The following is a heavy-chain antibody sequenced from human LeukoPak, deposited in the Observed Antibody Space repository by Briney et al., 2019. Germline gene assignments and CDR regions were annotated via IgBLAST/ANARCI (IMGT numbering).Heavy chain of an antibody. V-gene: IGHV3-23*01. J-gene: IGHJ3*01. Sequence: GGSLRLSCAASGFSFHSYAMTWVRQAPGKGLEWVSSMSGSGQNAHYSDSVQGRFTISRDNFKNTLFLQMNSLRVEDSAIYYCTKINDYGALGACEFWGRGTLVTVSS. D-gene: IGHD4-17*01. CDR2: MSGSGQNA. CDR1: GFSFHSYA. CDR3: TKINDYGALGACEF.